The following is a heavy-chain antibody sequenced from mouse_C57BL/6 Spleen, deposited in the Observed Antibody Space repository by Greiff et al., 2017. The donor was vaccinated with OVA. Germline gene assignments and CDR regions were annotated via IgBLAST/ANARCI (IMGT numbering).Heavy chain of an antibody. D-gene: IGHD1-1*01. Sequence: QVQLQQPGAELVMPGASVKLSCKASGYTFTSYWMHWVKQRPGQGLEWIGEIDPSDSYTNYNQKFKGKSTLTVAKSSSTAYMQLSSLTSEDSAVYYCARRDYGSSYWGKGTTLTVSS. V-gene: IGHV1-69*01. J-gene: IGHJ2*01. CDR1: GYTFTSYW. CDR3: ARRDYGSSY. CDR2: IDPSDSYT.